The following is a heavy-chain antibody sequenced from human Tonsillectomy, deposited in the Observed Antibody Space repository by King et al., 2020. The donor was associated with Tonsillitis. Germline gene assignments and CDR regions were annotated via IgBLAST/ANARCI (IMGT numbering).Heavy chain of an antibody. Sequence: VQLVESGGDLVQPGGSLRLSCAASGFTFSSFWMTWVRQAPNKGLEWVANIKQDGSEKYFVDSVKGRFTISRDNAKDSLYLQMNSLRAEETAVYYCARVVADYMDVWGNGTTVTVSS. CDR1: GFTFSSFW. V-gene: IGHV3-7*03. D-gene: IGHD3-16*02. J-gene: IGHJ6*03. CDR3: ARVVADYMDV. CDR2: IKQDGSEK.